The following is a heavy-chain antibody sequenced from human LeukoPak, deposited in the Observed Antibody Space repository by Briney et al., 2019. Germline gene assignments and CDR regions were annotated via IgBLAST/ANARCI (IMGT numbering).Heavy chain of an antibody. J-gene: IGHJ3*02. CDR2: INQDGSEK. CDR3: ARDLAGPPQEAFDI. Sequence: GGSLRLSCAASGLTFSSYWMSWVRQAPGKRVEWVAHINQDGSEKHYVDSVTGRFTISRDNTKNSLYLQMYSLRADDTAVYYCARDLAGPPQEAFDIWGQGTMVTVSS. CDR1: GLTFSSYW. V-gene: IGHV3-7*01.